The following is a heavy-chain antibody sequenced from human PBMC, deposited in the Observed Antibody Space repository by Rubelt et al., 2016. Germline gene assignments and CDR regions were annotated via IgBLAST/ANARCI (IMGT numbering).Heavy chain of an antibody. CDR2: ITLYNGNT. Sequence: QVQLGQSEAEVKKPGASVKVSCKASGYTFTYCSLHWLQQAPGQGLERMRWITLYNGNTNYAKKFQGTVTITRDMSLRTADIELSSLRSEDVAVYYWARSASIAGDWGQGTLVTVSS. CDR1: GYTFTYCS. V-gene: IGHV1-68*02. CDR3: ARSASIAGD. D-gene: IGHD6-6*01. J-gene: IGHJ4*02.